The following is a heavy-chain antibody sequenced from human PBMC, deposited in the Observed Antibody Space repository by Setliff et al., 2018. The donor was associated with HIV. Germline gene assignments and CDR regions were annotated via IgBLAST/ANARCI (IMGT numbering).Heavy chain of an antibody. J-gene: IGHJ4*02. Sequence: LSLTCAVYGGSFSGYYWSWIRQPPGKGLAWIGEINHRGSTNYNMSLWSRVTISLDASRNQFSLELISVTAADPAVYYCAGGPGTTSIDYWAQGTLVTV. D-gene: IGHD1-26*01. CDR1: GGSFSGYY. CDR2: INHRGST. V-gene: IGHV4-34*01. CDR3: AGGPGTTSIDY.